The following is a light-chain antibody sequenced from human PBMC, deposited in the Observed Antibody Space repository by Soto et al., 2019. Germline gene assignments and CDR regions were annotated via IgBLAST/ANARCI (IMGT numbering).Light chain of an antibody. V-gene: IGKV3-20*01. CDR2: GAS. CDR1: QSVSSNY. J-gene: IGKJ1*01. CDR3: KQYGSSPWT. Sequence: EIVLTQSPGTLSLSPGERATLSCRASQSVSSNYLAWYQQKPGQAPRPLIYGASSRATGIPDRFSGSGAGTDFTRTISRLEPEEFAVYYCKQYGSSPWTFGQGTKVEIK.